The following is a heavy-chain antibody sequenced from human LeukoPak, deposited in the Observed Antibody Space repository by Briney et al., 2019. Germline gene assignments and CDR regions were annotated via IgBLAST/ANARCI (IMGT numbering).Heavy chain of an antibody. J-gene: IGHJ3*01. CDR3: ARERGDTTAPDAFDF. CDR1: GGSISSYY. CDR2: IYFDGTT. V-gene: IGHV4-59*01. Sequence: SETLSLTCSVSGGSISSYYWSWIRQATGKGLEWIGYIYFDGTTNYSPSLKRRVTILLNTSKNQFSLKLRSVSAADTAVYYCARERGDTTAPDAFDFWGQGRLVTVAS. D-gene: IGHD5-18*01.